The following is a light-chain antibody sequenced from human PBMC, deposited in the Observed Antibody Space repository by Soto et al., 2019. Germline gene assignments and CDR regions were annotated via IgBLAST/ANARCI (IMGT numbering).Light chain of an antibody. CDR3: SSYTSSSTLV. J-gene: IGLJ1*01. CDR1: SSDVVGYNY. Sequence: QSALTQPASVSGSPGQSITISCTGTSSDVVGYNYVSWYQQQPGKAPKLMIYEVSNRPSGVSNRFSGSKSGNTASLTISGLQAEYEADYYCSSYTSSSTLVFGTGTKLTVL. CDR2: EVS. V-gene: IGLV2-14*01.